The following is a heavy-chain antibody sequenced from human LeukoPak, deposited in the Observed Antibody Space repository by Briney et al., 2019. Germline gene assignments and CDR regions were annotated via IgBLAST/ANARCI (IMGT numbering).Heavy chain of an antibody. CDR2: TSSSSSYI. D-gene: IGHD1-26*01. V-gene: IGHV3-21*01. J-gene: IGHJ6*03. CDR3: AKGRGWEASYYYYYMDV. Sequence: GGSLRLSCTASGFTFNSYSMNWVRQAPGKGLEWVSSTSSSSSYIYYADSVKGRFTISRDNSKNTLYLQMNSLRAEDTAVYYCAKGRGWEASYYYYYMDVWGKGTTVTISS. CDR1: GFTFNSYS.